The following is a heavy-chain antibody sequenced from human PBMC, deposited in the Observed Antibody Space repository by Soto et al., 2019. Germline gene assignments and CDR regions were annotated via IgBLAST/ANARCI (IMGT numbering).Heavy chain of an antibody. Sequence: PGGSLRLSCAASGFTVGGNYMGWVRQAPGKGLEWVSVIFSGGSTYYADSVKGRFTIYRDNSKSTLYLQMNSLRAEDTAVYYCVSSRTYTYGFDYWGHGTLVTVSS. CDR2: IFSGGST. CDR3: VSSRTYTYGFDY. D-gene: IGHD3-10*01. CDR1: GFTVGGNY. V-gene: IGHV3-53*01. J-gene: IGHJ4*01.